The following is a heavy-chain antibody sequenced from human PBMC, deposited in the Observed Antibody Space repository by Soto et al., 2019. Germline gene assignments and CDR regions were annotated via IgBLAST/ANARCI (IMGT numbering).Heavy chain of an antibody. CDR1: GYTFTSYA. Sequence: ASVKVSCKASGYTFTSYAMHWVRQAPGQRLEWKGWINAGNDNTKYSQKFQGRVNITRDTYASTAYMELSSLRSEDTAVYYCARSIVVVTALDYWGQGTLVTVSS. CDR3: ARSIVVVTALDY. J-gene: IGHJ4*02. CDR2: INAGNDNT. V-gene: IGHV1-3*01. D-gene: IGHD2-21*02.